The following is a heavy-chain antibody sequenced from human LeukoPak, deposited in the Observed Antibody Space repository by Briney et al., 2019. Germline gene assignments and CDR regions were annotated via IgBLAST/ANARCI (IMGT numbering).Heavy chain of an antibody. CDR2: IIPILGIA. CDR1: GYTFTSYG. CDR3: ARGSGNTYYYDSSGYYLPDY. V-gene: IGHV1-69*04. J-gene: IGHJ4*02. Sequence: SVKVSCKASGYTFTSYGISWVRQAPGQGLEWMGRIIPILGIANYAQKFQGRVTITADKSTSTAYMELSSLRSEDTAVYYCARGSGNTYYYDSSGYYLPDYWGQGTLVTVSS. D-gene: IGHD3-22*01.